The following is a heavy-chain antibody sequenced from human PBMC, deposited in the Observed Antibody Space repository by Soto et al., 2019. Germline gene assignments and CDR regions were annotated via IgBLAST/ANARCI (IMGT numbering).Heavy chain of an antibody. CDR1: GYTFTDYS. CDR2: INGGNGNT. V-gene: IGHV1-3*01. Sequence: QVHLVQSGAEVKRPGASVKVSCKASGYTFTDYSIQWVRQAPGQRLEWMCWINGGNGNTKNSQNFQGRVTITRDTHANTAYLELSSLRSEDMAVYYCAREHDYWINYSFDYWGQGTLVTVSS. CDR3: AREHDYWINYSFDY. D-gene: IGHD3-3*01. J-gene: IGHJ4*02.